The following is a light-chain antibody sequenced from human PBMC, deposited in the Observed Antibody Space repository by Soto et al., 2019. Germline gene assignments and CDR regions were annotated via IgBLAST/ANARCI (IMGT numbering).Light chain of an antibody. J-gene: IGKJ5*01. CDR2: GAS. CDR3: QQHNQWPIT. V-gene: IGKV3-15*01. Sequence: EIVMTQSPATLSVSPGERATLSCRASQGVGSTLAWYQQKPGQTPRLLIYGASTRATGIPARFSGSGSGTEFTLTINSLQSEDFAVYYCQQHNQWPITFGQGTRLEIK. CDR1: QGVGST.